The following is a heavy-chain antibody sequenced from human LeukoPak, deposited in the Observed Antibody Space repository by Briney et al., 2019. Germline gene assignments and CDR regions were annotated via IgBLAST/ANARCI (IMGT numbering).Heavy chain of an antibody. D-gene: IGHD3-10*01. J-gene: IGHJ6*04. CDR3: ARDRITMVRGDGMDV. Sequence: GGSLRLSCAASGFTFSSYEMNWVRQDPGKGLEWVSYISSSGSTIYYADSVKGRFTISRDNAKNSLYLQMNSLRAEDTAVYYCARDRITMVRGDGMDVWGKGTTVTVSS. CDR2: ISSSGSTI. V-gene: IGHV3-48*03. CDR1: GFTFSSYE.